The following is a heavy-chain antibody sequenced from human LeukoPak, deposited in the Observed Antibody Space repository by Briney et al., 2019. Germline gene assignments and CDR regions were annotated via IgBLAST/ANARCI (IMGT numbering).Heavy chain of an antibody. Sequence: SETLSLTCAVYGGSFSGYYWSWIRQPPGPGLGWVGEINHSGSTNYNPSLKSRVTISVDTSKNQFSLKLSSVTAADTAVYYGARSAGYCSGGSCYRAGNFDYWGQGTLVTVSS. CDR2: INHSGST. D-gene: IGHD2-15*01. J-gene: IGHJ4*02. V-gene: IGHV4-34*01. CDR1: GGSFSGYY. CDR3: ARSAGYCSGGSCYRAGNFDY.